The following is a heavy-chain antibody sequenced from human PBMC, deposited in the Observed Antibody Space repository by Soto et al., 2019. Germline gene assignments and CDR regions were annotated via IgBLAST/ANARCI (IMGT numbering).Heavy chain of an antibody. V-gene: IGHV3-33*01. CDR2: IWYDGSNK. D-gene: IGHD3-22*01. CDR3: ARDYDSSGYPRYYFDY. Sequence: QVQLVESGGGVVQPGRSLRLSCAASGFTFSSDGMHWVRQAPGKGLEWVAVIWYDGSNKYYADSVKGRFTISRDNSKNTLYLPMNSLRAEDTAVYYCARDYDSSGYPRYYFDYWGQGTLVTVSS. J-gene: IGHJ4*02. CDR1: GFTFSSDG.